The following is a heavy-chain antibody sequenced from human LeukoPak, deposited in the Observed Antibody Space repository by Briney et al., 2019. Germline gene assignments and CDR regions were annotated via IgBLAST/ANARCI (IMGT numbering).Heavy chain of an antibody. Sequence: ASVKVSCKASGGTFNSYAISWVRQAPGQGLEWMGGIIPIFGTANYAQKFQGRVTITTDESTSTAYMELSSLRSEDTAVYYCARDFDCSSTSCYSWFDPWGQGTLVTVSS. CDR1: GGTFNSYA. V-gene: IGHV1-69*05. CDR2: IIPIFGTA. J-gene: IGHJ5*02. D-gene: IGHD2-2*01. CDR3: ARDFDCSSTSCYSWFDP.